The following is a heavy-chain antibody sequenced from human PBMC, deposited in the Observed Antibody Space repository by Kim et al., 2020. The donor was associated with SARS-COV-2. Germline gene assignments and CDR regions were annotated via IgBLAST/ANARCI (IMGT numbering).Heavy chain of an antibody. D-gene: IGHD5-12*01. V-gene: IGHV3-21*01. CDR3: ARVGVARNRAGYYYYYGMDV. CDR2: ISSSSSYI. J-gene: IGHJ6*02. Sequence: GGSLRLSCAASGFTFSSYSMNWVRQAPGKGLEWVSSISSSSSYIYYADSVKGRFTISRDNAKNSLYLQMNSLRAEDTAVYYCARVGVARNRAGYYYYYGMDVWGQGTTVTVSS. CDR1: GFTFSSYS.